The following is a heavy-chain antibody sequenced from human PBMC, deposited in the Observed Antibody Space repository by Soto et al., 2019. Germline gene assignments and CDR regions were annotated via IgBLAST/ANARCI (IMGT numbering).Heavy chain of an antibody. CDR3: ARRGSGSYYDY. D-gene: IGHD1-26*01. Sequence: EVQLLESGGGLVQPGGSLRLSCAASGFTFSSYAMRWVRQGPGQGLEVVSAISGSGDSTYYADSVKGRFTVSRDNSKNTRYLQMNRLRAEDTDVYYCARRGSGSYYDYWGQGTLVTVSS. CDR1: GFTFSSYA. CDR2: ISGSGDST. V-gene: IGHV3-23*01. J-gene: IGHJ4*02.